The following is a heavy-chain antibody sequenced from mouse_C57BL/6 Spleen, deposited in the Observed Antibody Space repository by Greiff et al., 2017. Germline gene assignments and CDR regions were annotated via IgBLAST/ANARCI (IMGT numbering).Heavy chain of an antibody. J-gene: IGHJ4*01. CDR1: GFNIKDYY. D-gene: IGHD1-1*01. CDR2: IDPEDGDT. CDR3: TTPAYGSSYVDY. Sequence: EVQLQQSGAELVRPGASVTLSCTASGFNIKDYYMHWVKQRPEQGLEWIGRIDPEDGDTEYAPKFQGKATMTADTSSNTAYLQLSSLTSEDTDVYYCTTPAYGSSYVDYWGQGTSVTVSS. V-gene: IGHV14-1*01.